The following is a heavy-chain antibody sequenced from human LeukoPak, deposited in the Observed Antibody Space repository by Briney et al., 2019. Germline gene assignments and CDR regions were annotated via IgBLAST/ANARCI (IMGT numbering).Heavy chain of an antibody. J-gene: IGHJ5*02. Sequence: SGGSLRLSCAASGFTFHFYSMTWVRQAPGKGLEWVSYISSRSSTIYYTDSVKGRFTISRDNAKNSLYLQMNSLRAEDTAVYYCASAIAAAGTYNWFDPWGQGTLVTVSS. V-gene: IGHV3-48*04. D-gene: IGHD6-13*01. CDR2: ISSRSSTI. CDR3: ASAIAAAGTYNWFDP. CDR1: GFTFHFYS.